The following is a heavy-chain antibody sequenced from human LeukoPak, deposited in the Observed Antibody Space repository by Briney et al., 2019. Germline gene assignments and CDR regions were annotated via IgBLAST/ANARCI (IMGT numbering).Heavy chain of an antibody. J-gene: IGHJ3*02. CDR1: GYSFTTYW. Sequence: GESLKISCKGSGYSFTTYWIGWVRQMPGKGLEWMGIIYPGDSDTRYSPSFQGQVTISADKSISTAYLQWSSLKASDTAMYYCARPLVTRYGNGWSELPHAFHIWGQETMVTASS. D-gene: IGHD6-19*01. V-gene: IGHV5-51*01. CDR2: IYPGDSDT. CDR3: ARPLVTRYGNGWSELPHAFHI.